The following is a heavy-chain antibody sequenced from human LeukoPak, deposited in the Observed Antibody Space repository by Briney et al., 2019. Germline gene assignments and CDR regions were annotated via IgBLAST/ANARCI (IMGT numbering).Heavy chain of an antibody. CDR1: GGSISGYY. Sequence: SETLSLTCAVYGGSISGYYWSWLRQPPGKGLEWVGEIHYTGGTSYNPSLKGRATISIDTSRNQLSLKLSSVTAADTAVYYCARGNILSGYCFDFWGQGALVTVSS. V-gene: IGHV4-34*01. J-gene: IGHJ4*02. CDR3: ARGNILSGYCFDF. D-gene: IGHD3-9*01. CDR2: IHYTGGT.